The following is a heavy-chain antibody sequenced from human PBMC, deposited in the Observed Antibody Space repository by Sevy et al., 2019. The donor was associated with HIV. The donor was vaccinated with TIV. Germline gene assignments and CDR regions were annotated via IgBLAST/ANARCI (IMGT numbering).Heavy chain of an antibody. Sequence: ASVKVSCKASGGTFSSYDINWVRQAPGQGLEWMGQIIPIFGTSSYAHNFQGRVTITADDSTSTAYMDLSSLRSEDTAMYYCARGGGAVDHGMDVWGQGTTVTVSS. CDR2: IIPIFGTS. D-gene: IGHD2-21*01. CDR1: GGTFSSYD. J-gene: IGHJ6*02. V-gene: IGHV1-69*13. CDR3: ARGGGAVDHGMDV.